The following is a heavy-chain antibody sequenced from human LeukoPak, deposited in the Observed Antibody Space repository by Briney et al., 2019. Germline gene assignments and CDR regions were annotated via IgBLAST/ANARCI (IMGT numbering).Heavy chain of an antibody. V-gene: IGHV3-7*01. J-gene: IGHJ6*03. Sequence: GGSLRLSCAASGFTFSSYCMSWVRQAPGKGLEWVANIKQDGSEKYYVDSVKGRFTISRDNAKNSLYLQMNSLRAEDTAVYYCARDQYGSGDGYYMDVWGKGTTVTISS. CDR2: IKQDGSEK. CDR3: ARDQYGSGDGYYMDV. D-gene: IGHD3-10*01. CDR1: GFTFSSYC.